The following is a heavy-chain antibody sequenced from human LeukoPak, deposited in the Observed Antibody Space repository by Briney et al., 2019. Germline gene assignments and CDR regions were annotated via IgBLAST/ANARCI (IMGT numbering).Heavy chain of an antibody. Sequence: ASVKVSCKASGYTFTSYGISWVRQAPGQGLEWMGWISAYNGNTNYAQKLQGRVTMTTDTSTSTAYMELRSLRSDDTAMYYCTRTLLYEYFDYWGQGTLVTVSS. CDR2: ISAYNGNT. J-gene: IGHJ4*02. D-gene: IGHD2-2*02. V-gene: IGHV1-18*01. CDR3: TRTLLYEYFDY. CDR1: GYTFTSYG.